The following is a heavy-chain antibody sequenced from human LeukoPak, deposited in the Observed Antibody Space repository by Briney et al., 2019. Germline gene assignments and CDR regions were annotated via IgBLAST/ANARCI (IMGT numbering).Heavy chain of an antibody. D-gene: IGHD6-13*01. V-gene: IGHV4-34*01. J-gene: IGHJ4*02. Sequence: SETLSLTCAVYGGSFSGYYWSWIRQPPGNGLEWIGEINHSGSTNYNPSLKSRVTISVDTSKNQFSLKLSSVTAADTAVYYCARVGYSSSWYHPALDYWGQGTLVTVSS. CDR2: INHSGST. CDR3: ARVGYSSSWYHPALDY. CDR1: GGSFSGYY.